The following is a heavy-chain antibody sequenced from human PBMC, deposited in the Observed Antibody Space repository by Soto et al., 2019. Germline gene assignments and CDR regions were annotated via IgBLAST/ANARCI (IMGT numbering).Heavy chain of an antibody. Sequence: PGGSLRLSCAASGFTFSSYAMSWVRQAPGKGLEWVSAISGSGGSTYYADSVKGRFTISRDNSKNTLYLQMNSLRAEDTAVYYCAKLSRPTPTYTVNMGYMDVWGKGTTVTVSS. D-gene: IGHD4-17*01. CDR2: ISGSGGST. J-gene: IGHJ6*03. V-gene: IGHV3-23*01. CDR3: AKLSRPTPTYTVNMGYMDV. CDR1: GFTFSSYA.